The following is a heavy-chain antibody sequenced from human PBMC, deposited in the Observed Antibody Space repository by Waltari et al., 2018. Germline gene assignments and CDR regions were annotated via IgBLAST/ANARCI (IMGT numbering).Heavy chain of an antibody. CDR3: AKEGASVAGTGWFDP. D-gene: IGHD6-19*01. CDR1: GFTFSSYG. CDR2: IGYDGSNK. J-gene: IGHJ5*02. V-gene: IGHV3-30*18. Sequence: QVQLVESGGGVVQPGRSLRLSCAASGFTFSSYGMHWVRQAPVKGLEGVAVIGYDGSNKYYADSVKGRFTISRDNSKNTPYLQMNSLGAEDTAMYYCAKEGASVAGTGWFDPWGQGTLVTVSS.